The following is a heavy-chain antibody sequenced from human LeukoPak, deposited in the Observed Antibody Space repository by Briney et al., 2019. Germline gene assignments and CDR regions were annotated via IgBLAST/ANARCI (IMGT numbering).Heavy chain of an antibody. V-gene: IGHV3-74*01. CDR1: GFTFSSYW. CDR2: INIDGSTT. D-gene: IGHD2-15*01. CDR3: ARKAIYGSAAFDI. J-gene: IGHJ3*02. Sequence: PGGSLRLSCAASGFTFSSYWMQWVRQVPGKGLVWVSRINIDGSTTNYADSVKVRYTISRYNAKNALSLQMNSLRAEDTAVYYCARKAIYGSAAFDIWGQGTMVTVSS.